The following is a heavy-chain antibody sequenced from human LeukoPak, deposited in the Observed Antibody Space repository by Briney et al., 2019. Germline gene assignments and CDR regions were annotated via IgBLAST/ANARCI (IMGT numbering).Heavy chain of an antibody. CDR2: ISGSGRTI. Sequence: GGSLRLSCAASGFTFSTYEMNWVRQAPGKGLEWVSYISGSGRTIYYADSVKGRFTISRDNAKNSLYLQMNSLRTEDTAVYYCASSTAIGYWGQGTLVTISS. J-gene: IGHJ4*02. CDR3: ASSTAIGY. V-gene: IGHV3-48*03. CDR1: GFTFSTYE.